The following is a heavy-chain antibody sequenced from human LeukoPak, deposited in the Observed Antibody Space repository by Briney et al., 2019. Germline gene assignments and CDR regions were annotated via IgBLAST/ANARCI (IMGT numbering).Heavy chain of an antibody. V-gene: IGHV1-18*01. J-gene: IGHJ4*02. D-gene: IGHD1-26*01. CDR2: ISAYNGNT. Sequence: ASVKVSCKASGYTFTSYGISWVRQAPGQGLEWMGWISAYNGNTNYAQKLQGRVTMTTDTSTSTAYMELRSLRSDGTAVYYCAASYSGSYYLSASFDYWGQGTLVTVSS. CDR1: GYTFTSYG. CDR3: AASYSGSYYLSASFDY.